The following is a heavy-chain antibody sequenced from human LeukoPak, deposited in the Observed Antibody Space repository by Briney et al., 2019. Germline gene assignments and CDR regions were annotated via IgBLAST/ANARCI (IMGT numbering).Heavy chain of an antibody. Sequence: GGSLRLSCAASRFTFSTYDMHWVRQAPGKGLEWVAFIRYDGSNKYYADSVKGRFTISRDNSKNTLYPQMNSLRAEDTAVYYCAKEVMTTVSTIDYWGQGTLVTVSS. D-gene: IGHD4-17*01. CDR1: RFTFSTYD. CDR2: IRYDGSNK. V-gene: IGHV3-30*02. CDR3: AKEVMTTVSTIDY. J-gene: IGHJ4*02.